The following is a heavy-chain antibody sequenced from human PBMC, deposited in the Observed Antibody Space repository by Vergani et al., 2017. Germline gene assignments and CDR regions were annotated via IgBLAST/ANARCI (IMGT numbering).Heavy chain of an antibody. CDR1: GFSFSDHY. D-gene: IGHD5-24*01. CDR3: SRDHRDYNNYPGTFDS. CDR2: ISNSGNAI. J-gene: IGHJ3*02. Sequence: QVQLVESGGGLVKPGGSLRLSCAASGFSFSDHYMTWIRQAPGKGLEWVSYISNSGNAIEYADSVKGRFSISRDNAKSSFFLQMDSLRAEDPAVYYVSRDHRDYNNYPGTFDSWGQGSMVTVSS. V-gene: IGHV3-11*01.